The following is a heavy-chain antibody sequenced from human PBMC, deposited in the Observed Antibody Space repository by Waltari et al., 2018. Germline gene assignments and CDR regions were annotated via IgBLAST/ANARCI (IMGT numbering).Heavy chain of an antibody. V-gene: IGHV4-38-2*02. CDR3: ARAYGYNYYFDY. CDR2: IYNSGNP. CDR1: SYSISSGYY. Sequence: QVQLQESGPGLVKPSETLSLTCTVSSYSISSGYYWGWIRQPPGKGLEWIGSIYNSGNPYHNSSLKSRVTISVDTSKNQFSLKLSSVTAADTAVYYCARAYGYNYYFDYWGQGTLVTVSS. D-gene: IGHD5-12*01. J-gene: IGHJ4*02.